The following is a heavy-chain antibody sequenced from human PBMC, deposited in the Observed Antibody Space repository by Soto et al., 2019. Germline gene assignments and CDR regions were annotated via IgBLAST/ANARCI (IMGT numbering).Heavy chain of an antibody. CDR1: GITYSTYA. Sequence: QVHLVQSGAEVKHPGASVRVSCKASGITYSTYAIHWVRQAPGQGLEWMGWINAGEGFTRYSQDFQGRVTLTTVTSASPTYMDLSKLTFEATGIYYCARASSGYVTWGQGTQVTVSS. CDR3: ARASSGYVT. J-gene: IGHJ5*02. V-gene: IGHV1-3*01. CDR2: INAGEGFT. D-gene: IGHD6-25*01.